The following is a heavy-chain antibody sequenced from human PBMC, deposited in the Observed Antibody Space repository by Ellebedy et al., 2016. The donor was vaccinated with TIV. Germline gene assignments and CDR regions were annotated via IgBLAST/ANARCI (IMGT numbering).Heavy chain of an antibody. J-gene: IGHJ4*02. CDR1: GGTFSSYA. CDR2: IIPIFGTA. CDR3: ARDGPFIAVATGY. V-gene: IGHV1-69*13. Sequence: SVKVSXKASGGTFSSYAISWVRQAPGQGLEWMGGIIPIFGTANYAQKFQGRVTITADESTNTAYMELSSLRSEDTAVYYCARDGPFIAVATGYWGQGTLVTVSS. D-gene: IGHD6-19*01.